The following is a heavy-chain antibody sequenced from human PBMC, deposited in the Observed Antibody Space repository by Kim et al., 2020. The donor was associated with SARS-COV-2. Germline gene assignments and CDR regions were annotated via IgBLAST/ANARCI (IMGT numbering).Heavy chain of an antibody. CDR2: IYYSGST. J-gene: IGHJ4*02. D-gene: IGHD3-22*01. CDR3: ARQPMIVDGFDY. CDR1: GGSISSYY. V-gene: IGHV4-59*08. Sequence: SETLSLTCTVSGGSISSYYWSWIRQPPGKGLEWIGYIYYSGSTNYNPSLKSRVTISVDTSKNQFSLKLSSVTAADTAVYYCARQPMIVDGFDYWGQGTLVTVSS.